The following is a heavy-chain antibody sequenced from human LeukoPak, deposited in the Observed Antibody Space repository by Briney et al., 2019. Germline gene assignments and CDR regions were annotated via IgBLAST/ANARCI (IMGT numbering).Heavy chain of an antibody. CDR3: ARRRTGTNYFDY. Sequence: GGSLRLYCAASGFTFSGYSLNWVRQAPGKGLEWVSSISSSSTYIYYADSVEGRFTISRDNAKNSLYLQMNSLRAEDTAVYYCARRRTGTNYFDYWGQGTLVTVSS. V-gene: IGHV3-21*01. CDR1: GFTFSGYS. CDR2: ISSSSTYI. D-gene: IGHD1-1*01. J-gene: IGHJ4*02.